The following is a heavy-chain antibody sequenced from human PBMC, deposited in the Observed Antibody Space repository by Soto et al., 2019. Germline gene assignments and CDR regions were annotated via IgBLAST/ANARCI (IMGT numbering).Heavy chain of an antibody. CDR2: ISSSGSTI. Sequence: QVQLVESGGGLVKPGGSLRLSCAASGFTFSDYYMSWIRQAPGKGLEWVSYISSSGSTIYYADSVKGRFTISRDNAKNSLYLQMNRLRAEVTAVDYCARPMVLGVMTLQRYEYRDVWGKGTTVTVSS. V-gene: IGHV3-11*01. CDR1: GFTFSDYY. D-gene: IGHD3-10*01. J-gene: IGHJ6*03. CDR3: ARPMVLGVMTLQRYEYRDV.